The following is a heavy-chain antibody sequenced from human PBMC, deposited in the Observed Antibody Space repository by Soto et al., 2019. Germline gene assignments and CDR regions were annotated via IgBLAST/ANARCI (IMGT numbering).Heavy chain of an antibody. CDR2: ITSGGSTI. D-gene: IGHD2-2*01. J-gene: IGHJ6*03. V-gene: IGHV3-11*01. CDR3: ARLLVPTCSSASCQYHYSYYMDV. CDR1: GFSFSDYY. Sequence: GGSLSLSCAASGFSFSDYYMSWIRQAPGKGLEWVSYITSGGSTIYYADSVKGRFTISRDNAKNSLYVQMIGLRAEDTAVYYCARLLVPTCSSASCQYHYSYYMDVWGKGTTVTVSS.